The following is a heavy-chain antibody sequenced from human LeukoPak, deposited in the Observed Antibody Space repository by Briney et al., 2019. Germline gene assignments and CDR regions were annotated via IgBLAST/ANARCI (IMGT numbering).Heavy chain of an antibody. Sequence: SETLSLTCTVSGGSIGSYYWSWIRQPPGKGLEWIGYIYYSGSTNYNPSLKSRVTISVDTSKNQFSLKLSSVTAADTAVYYCAIQGYNSYFDYWGQGTLVTVSS. CDR1: GGSIGSYY. CDR2: IYYSGST. V-gene: IGHV4-59*01. J-gene: IGHJ4*02. D-gene: IGHD5-24*01. CDR3: AIQGYNSYFDY.